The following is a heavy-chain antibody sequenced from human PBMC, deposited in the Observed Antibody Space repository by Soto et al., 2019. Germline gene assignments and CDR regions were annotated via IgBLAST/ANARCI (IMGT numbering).Heavy chain of an antibody. CDR3: ARELDPYYGGNSLSLDY. CDR1: GGTFSTYG. D-gene: IGHD4-17*01. Sequence: GASVKVSCKASGGTFSTYGMNWVRLAPGQGLGWMGGIIPKFGTTNYAQKFQGRVTITADESTNTAYMELNYLRSEDTAVYFCARELDPYYGGNSLSLDYWGQGTLVTVSS. V-gene: IGHV1-69*13. CDR2: IIPKFGTT. J-gene: IGHJ4*02.